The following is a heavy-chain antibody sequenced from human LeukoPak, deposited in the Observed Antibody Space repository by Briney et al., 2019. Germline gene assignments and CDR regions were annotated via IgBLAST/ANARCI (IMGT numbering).Heavy chain of an antibody. CDR1: GFTVSSNY. D-gene: IGHD3-10*01. CDR3: ARESGSGSYYYYFDY. Sequence: PGGSLRLSCAASGFTVSSNYMSWVRQAPGKGLEWVSVIYSGGSTYYADSVKGRFTISRDNSKNTLYLRMNSLRAEDTAVYYCARESGSGSYYYYFDYWGQGTLVTVSS. V-gene: IGHV3-66*01. CDR2: IYSGGST. J-gene: IGHJ4*02.